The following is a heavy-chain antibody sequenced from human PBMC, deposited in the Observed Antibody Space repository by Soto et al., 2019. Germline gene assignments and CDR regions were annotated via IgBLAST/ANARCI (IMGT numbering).Heavy chain of an antibody. CDR2: ISGSGAST. Sequence: TGGSLRLSCAASGFTFTSYAMTWVRQAPGKGLEWVSSISGSGASTYYADSVKGRFTISRDNSGITLYLQMKTLRAEDTAVYYCAKMSDGWYGAFHIWGQGTMVTVSS. D-gene: IGHD6-19*01. J-gene: IGHJ3*02. CDR1: GFTFTSYA. CDR3: AKMSDGWYGAFHI. V-gene: IGHV3-23*01.